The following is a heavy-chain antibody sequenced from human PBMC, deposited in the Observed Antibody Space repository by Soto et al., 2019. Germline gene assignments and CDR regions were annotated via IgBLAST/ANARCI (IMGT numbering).Heavy chain of an antibody. CDR2: LNGATDGGTT. CDR3: TTDGRVGIAACRLSDSAADATHT. CDR1: SFTFCNAW. D-gene: IGHD6-25*01. V-gene: IGHV3-15*01. J-gene: IGHJ6*02. Sequence: GDLGLSCAASSFTFCNAWAVIISHAPRKGLEHVGRLNGATDGGTTAYAAPVKGSFTISRDDSKNTLYREMGSRKAEDAAGYYCTTDGRVGIAACRLSDSAADATHTRGQVPSVT.